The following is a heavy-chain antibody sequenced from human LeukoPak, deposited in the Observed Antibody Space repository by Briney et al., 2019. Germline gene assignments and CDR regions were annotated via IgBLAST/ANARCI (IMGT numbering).Heavy chain of an antibody. CDR2: IYYTGSV. J-gene: IGHJ5*02. Sequence: PSETLSLTCSVSGGSVSRYYWSWIRQSPGKGLEWIAYIYYTGSVNYNPSLKSRVTMSIDTSKNQFSLKLSSVTAADSAVYFCARRNSGWNDSKGWFDPWGQGTLVTVSS. CDR3: ARRNSGWNDSKGWFDP. V-gene: IGHV4-59*08. CDR1: GGSVSRYY. D-gene: IGHD1-1*01.